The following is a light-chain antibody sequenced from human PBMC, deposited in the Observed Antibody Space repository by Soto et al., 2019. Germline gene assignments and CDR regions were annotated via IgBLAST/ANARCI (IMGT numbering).Light chain of an antibody. V-gene: IGLV1-40*01. J-gene: IGLJ3*02. Sequence: QSVLTQPPSVSGAPWQRVTISCTGSSSNIGAGYDVHWYQLPGTAPKLLIYGNSNRPSGVPDRFSGSKSGTSASLAITGLQAEDEADYYCQSYDSSLSALFGGGTQLTVL. CDR3: QSYDSSLSAL. CDR2: GNS. CDR1: SSNIGAGYD.